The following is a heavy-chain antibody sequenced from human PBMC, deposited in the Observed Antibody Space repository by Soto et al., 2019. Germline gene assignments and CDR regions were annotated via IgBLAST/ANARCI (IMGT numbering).Heavy chain of an antibody. J-gene: IGHJ3*02. CDR1: GFSLSTSGVG. CDR2: IYWDDDK. D-gene: IGHD6-19*01. CDR3: AHRIAVAATRAFDI. V-gene: IGHV2-5*02. Sequence: QITLKESGPTLVKPTQTLTLTCTFSGFSLSTSGVGVGWIRQPPGKALEWLALIYWDDDKRYSPSLKSRLTIPKDTSKNQVVLTMTNMDPVDTATYYCAHRIAVAATRAFDIWGQGTMVTVSS.